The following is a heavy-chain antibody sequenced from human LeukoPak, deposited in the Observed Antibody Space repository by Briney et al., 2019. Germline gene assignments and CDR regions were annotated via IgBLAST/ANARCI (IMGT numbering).Heavy chain of an antibody. CDR3: ARVAGNAGLGAFDI. CDR2: INPNSGCT. V-gene: IGHV1-2*02. Sequence: GASVKVSCKASGYTFTGYYMHWVRQAPGQGLEWMGWINPNSGCTNYAQKFQGRVTMTRDTSISTAYMELSRLRSDDTAVYYCARVAGNAGLGAFDIWGQGTMVTVSS. D-gene: IGHD4-23*01. J-gene: IGHJ3*02. CDR1: GYTFTGYY.